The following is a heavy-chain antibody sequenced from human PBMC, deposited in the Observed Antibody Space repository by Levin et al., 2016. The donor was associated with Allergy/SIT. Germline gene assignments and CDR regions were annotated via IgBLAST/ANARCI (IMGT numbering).Heavy chain of an antibody. CDR2: ITRDSTVI. V-gene: IGHV3-9*01. J-gene: IGHJ3*02. Sequence: GGSLRLSCAASGFTFYDSAMHWVRQAPGKGLEWVSGITRDSTVIGYADSVKGRFTISRDDSANRLYLQMSSLRSDDTAVYYCVKDRSGSYAFDIWGQGTMVTVSS. CDR1: GFTFYDSA. CDR3: VKDRSGSYAFDI. D-gene: IGHD1-26*01.